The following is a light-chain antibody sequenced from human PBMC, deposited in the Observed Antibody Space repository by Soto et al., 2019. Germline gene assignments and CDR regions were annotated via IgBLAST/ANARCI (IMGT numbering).Light chain of an antibody. V-gene: IGLV2-14*03. CDR3: NSYTSSHSLEV. CDR2: DVS. Sequence: QSALTQPASVSGSPGQSITISCTGTSSDVGAYNYVSWYQHHPGKAPKLMIYDVSTRPSGVSDRFSGSKSGNTASLTISGLQAEDEADYYCNSYTSSHSLEVFGGGTKVTVL. J-gene: IGLJ2*01. CDR1: SSDVGAYNY.